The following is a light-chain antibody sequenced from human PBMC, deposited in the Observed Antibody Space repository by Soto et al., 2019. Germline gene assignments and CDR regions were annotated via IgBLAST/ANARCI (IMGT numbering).Light chain of an antibody. CDR3: AAWDDSLSGSGV. V-gene: IGLV1-47*01. J-gene: IGLJ1*01. Sequence: QSVLTQPPSASGTPGQRVTISCSGSSSNIGSNYVYWYQQLPGTAPKLLIYRNNQRPSGVPDRFSGSKSGTSASLAISGLRSEDEADYYCAAWDDSLSGSGVFRTVTKVTVL. CDR2: RNN. CDR1: SSNIGSNY.